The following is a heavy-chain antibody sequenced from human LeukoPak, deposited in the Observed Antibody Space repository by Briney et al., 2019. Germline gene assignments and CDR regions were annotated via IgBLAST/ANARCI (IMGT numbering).Heavy chain of an antibody. Sequence: GGSLRLSCAASGSTFSSYAMSWVRQAPGEGLEWASAISGSGGSTYYADSVKGRFTISRDNSKNTFHLQMNSLRAEDTAVYYCARRAGDYSHPYDYWGQGTLVTVSS. CDR2: ISGSGGST. J-gene: IGHJ4*02. V-gene: IGHV3-23*01. CDR1: GSTFSSYA. CDR3: ARRAGDYSHPYDY. D-gene: IGHD3-22*01.